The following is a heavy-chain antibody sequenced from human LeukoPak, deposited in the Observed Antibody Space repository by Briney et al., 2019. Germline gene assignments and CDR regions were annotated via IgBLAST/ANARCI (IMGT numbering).Heavy chain of an antibody. CDR1: GFTFSDYH. CDR2: ISSSSSYT. CDR3: ARSKPGYYDSSGYYLNY. J-gene: IGHJ4*02. D-gene: IGHD3-22*01. Sequence: PGGSLRLSCAAPGFTFSDYHMSWIRQAPGKGLEWVSYISSSSSYTNYADSVKGRFTISRDNAKNSLYLQMNNLRAEDTAVYYCARSKPGYYDSSGYYLNYWGQGTLVTVSS. V-gene: IGHV3-11*03.